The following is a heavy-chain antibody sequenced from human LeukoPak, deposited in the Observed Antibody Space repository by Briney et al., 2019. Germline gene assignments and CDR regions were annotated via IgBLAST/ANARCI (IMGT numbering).Heavy chain of an antibody. CDR3: AKSRLSSSYHFDY. CDR2: ISNSGSNT. D-gene: IGHD3-22*01. V-gene: IGHV3-23*01. CDR1: GFTFSSYS. J-gene: IGHJ4*02. Sequence: PGGSLRLSCAASGFTFSSYSMNWVRQAPGKGLEWVSIISNSGSNTHYADSVKGRFSISRDNSKNTLYLQMNSLRAEDTAVYYCAKSRLSSSYHFDYWGQGTLVTVSS.